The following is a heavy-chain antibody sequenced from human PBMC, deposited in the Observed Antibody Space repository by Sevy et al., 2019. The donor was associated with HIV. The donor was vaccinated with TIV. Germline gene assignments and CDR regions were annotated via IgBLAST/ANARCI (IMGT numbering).Heavy chain of an antibody. CDR1: GFTFSSYA. Sequence: GGSLRLSCAASGFTFSSYAMHWVRQAPGKGLEWVAVISYDGSNKYYADSVKGRFTISRDNSKNTLYLQMNSLRAEDTDVYYWARGYCSGGSCLKEGGLSDYYYYGMDVWGQGTTVTVSS. D-gene: IGHD2-15*01. J-gene: IGHJ6*02. CDR2: ISYDGSNK. CDR3: ARGYCSGGSCLKEGGLSDYYYYGMDV. V-gene: IGHV3-30*04.